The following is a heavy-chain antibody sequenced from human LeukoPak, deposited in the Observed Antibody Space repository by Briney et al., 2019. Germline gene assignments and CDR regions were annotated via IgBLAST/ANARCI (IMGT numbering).Heavy chain of an antibody. V-gene: IGHV3-7*05. CDR2: IKQDGSEK. J-gene: IGHJ4*02. CDR1: GFTFSSNW. Sequence: GGSPRLSWAAPGFTFSSNWMSWVRQAPGKRLEWVANIKQDGSEKYYVDSVKGRFTVSRDNAKNSLYLQMDSLRVEDTAVYYCARDLHGHFDSWGQGTLATVSS. D-gene: IGHD5-24*01. CDR3: ARDLHGHFDS.